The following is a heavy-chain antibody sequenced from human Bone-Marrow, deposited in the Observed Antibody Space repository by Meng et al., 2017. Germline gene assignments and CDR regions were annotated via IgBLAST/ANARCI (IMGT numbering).Heavy chain of an antibody. Sequence: QLQLQESGSGLVKPSQTLSLTCAVSGGSFSSGGYSWSWIRQPPGKGLEWIGYIYYSESTYYNPSLKSRVTISVDTSKNQFSLRLSSVTAADTAVYYCARESSSGSYYFDYWGQGTLVTVSS. V-gene: IGHV4-30-2*05. CDR1: GGSFSSGGYS. CDR2: IYYSEST. J-gene: IGHJ4*02. D-gene: IGHD6-19*01. CDR3: ARESSSGSYYFDY.